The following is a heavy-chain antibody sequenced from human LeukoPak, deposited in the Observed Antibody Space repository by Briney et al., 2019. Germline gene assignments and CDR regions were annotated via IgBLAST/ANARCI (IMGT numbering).Heavy chain of an antibody. V-gene: IGHV1-69*13. J-gene: IGHJ3*02. CDR3: ALGYCSGGSCYAAFDI. D-gene: IGHD2-15*01. CDR2: IIPIFGTA. CDR1: GGTFSSYA. Sequence: ASVKVSCKASGGTFSSYAIGWVRQAPGQGLEWMGGIIPIFGTANYAQKFQGRVTITADESTSTAYMELSSLRSEDTAVYYCALGYCSGGSCYAAFDIWGQGTMVTVSS.